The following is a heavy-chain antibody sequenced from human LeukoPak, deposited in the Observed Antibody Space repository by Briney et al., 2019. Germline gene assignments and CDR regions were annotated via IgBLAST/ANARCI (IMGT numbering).Heavy chain of an antibody. CDR3: ATPPASAGY. CDR1: GYTFTSYY. J-gene: IGHJ4*02. Sequence: ASVKVSCKASGYTFTSYYVHWVRQAPGQGLEWMGWISAYNGNTNYAQKLQGRVTMTTDTSTSTAYMELRSLRSDDTAVYYCATPPASAGYWGQGTLVTVSS. CDR2: ISAYNGNT. D-gene: IGHD3-3*01. V-gene: IGHV1-18*04.